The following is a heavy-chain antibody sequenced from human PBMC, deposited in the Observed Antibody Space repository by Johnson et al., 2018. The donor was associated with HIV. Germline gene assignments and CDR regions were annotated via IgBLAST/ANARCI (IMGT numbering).Heavy chain of an antibody. CDR2: IWYDGSNK. CDR3: AKGAPPLGSPSWPDI. Sequence: QVQLVESGGGLVQPGGSLRLSCAASGFTLSSYGMHWVRQAPGKGLEWVAVIWYDGSNKYYADSVKGRFTISRDNSKNTLYLQMNSLRAEATAGYYCAKGAPPLGSPSWPDIWGQGTMFTVSS. CDR1: GFTLSSYG. J-gene: IGHJ3*02. V-gene: IGHV3-33*06. D-gene: IGHD3-10*02.